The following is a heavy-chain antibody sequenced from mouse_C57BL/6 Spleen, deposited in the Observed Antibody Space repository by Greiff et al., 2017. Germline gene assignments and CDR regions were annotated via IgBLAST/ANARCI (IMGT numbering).Heavy chain of an antibody. Sequence: VQLKQSGPVLVKPGASVKMSCKASGYTFTDYYMNWVKQSHGKSLEWIGVINPYNGGTSYNQKFKGKATLTVDKSSSTAYMALNSLTSEDSAVYDCARENYYGSSLYFDYWGQGTTLTVSS. D-gene: IGHD1-1*01. V-gene: IGHV1-19*01. CDR3: ARENYYGSSLYFDY. CDR1: GYTFTDYY. J-gene: IGHJ2*01. CDR2: INPYNGGT.